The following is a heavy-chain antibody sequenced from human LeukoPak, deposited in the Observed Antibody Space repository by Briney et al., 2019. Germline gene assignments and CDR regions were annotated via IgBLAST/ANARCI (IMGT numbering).Heavy chain of an antibody. CDR3: ARALMMGAVINY. CDR2: IYYSGST. CDR1: GGSISSYY. J-gene: IGHJ4*02. D-gene: IGHD3-16*01. Sequence: SETLSLTCPVSGGSISSYYWSWIRQPPGKGLEWIGYIYYSGSTYYNPSLKSRVTISVDTSKNQFSLKLSSVTAADTAVYYCARALMMGAVINYWGQGTLVTVSS. V-gene: IGHV4-30-4*01.